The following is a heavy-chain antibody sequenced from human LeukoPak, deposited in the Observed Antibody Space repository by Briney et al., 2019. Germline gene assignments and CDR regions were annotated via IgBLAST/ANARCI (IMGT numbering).Heavy chain of an antibody. Sequence: QSGGSLRLSCAASGFTFSSYGMHWVRQAPGKGLEWVSAISISGSKTYYADSVKGRFTISRDNSKNTLYLQMNSLRAEDTAVYYCANEIRPNDYWGQGTQVTVSS. CDR2: ISISGSKT. CDR1: GFTFSSYG. V-gene: IGHV3-23*01. J-gene: IGHJ4*02. D-gene: IGHD4-17*01. CDR3: ANEIRPNDY.